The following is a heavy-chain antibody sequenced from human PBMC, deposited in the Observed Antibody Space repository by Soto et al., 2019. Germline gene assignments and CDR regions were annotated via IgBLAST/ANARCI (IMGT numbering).Heavy chain of an antibody. CDR2: INSDGSST. J-gene: IGHJ6*02. Sequence: EVQLVESGGGLVQPGGSLRLSCAASGFTFSSYWMHWVRQAPGKGLVWDSRINSDGSSTSYADSVKGRFTISRDNAKNTLYLQMNSLRAVDTAVYYCARDNYYYYGMDVWGQGTTVTVSS. CDR1: GFTFSSYW. V-gene: IGHV3-74*01. CDR3: ARDNYYYYGMDV.